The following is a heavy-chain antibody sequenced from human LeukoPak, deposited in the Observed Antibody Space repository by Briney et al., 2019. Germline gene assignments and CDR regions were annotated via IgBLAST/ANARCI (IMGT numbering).Heavy chain of an antibody. J-gene: IGHJ5*02. CDR1: GYTFTSYD. CDR3: ARGLVARFDP. Sequence: ASVKVSCKASGYTFTSYDINWVRQATGQGLEWMGWMNPNSGNTGYSKKFQGRVTMTRDTSISTAYMELSSLRSGDTAVYYCARGLVARFDPWGQGTLVTVSS. CDR2: MNPNSGNT. D-gene: IGHD5-12*01. V-gene: IGHV1-8*01.